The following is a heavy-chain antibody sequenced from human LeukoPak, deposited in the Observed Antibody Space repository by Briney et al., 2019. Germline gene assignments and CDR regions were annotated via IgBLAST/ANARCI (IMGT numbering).Heavy chain of an antibody. CDR1: GGSISSYY. CDR3: ARPAHYYYYYMDV. J-gene: IGHJ6*03. Sequence: SETLSLTCTVSGGSISSYYWSWIRQPPGKGLEWIGYIYYSGSTNYNPSLKSRVTISVDTSKNQFSLELSSVTAADTAVYYCARPAHYYYYYMDVWGKGTTVTVSS. V-gene: IGHV4-59*01. CDR2: IYYSGST.